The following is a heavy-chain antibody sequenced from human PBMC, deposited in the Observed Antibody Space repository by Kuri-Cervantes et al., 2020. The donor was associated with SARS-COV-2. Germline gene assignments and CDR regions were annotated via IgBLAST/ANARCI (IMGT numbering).Heavy chain of an antibody. CDR1: GGSISSGSYY. V-gene: IGHV4-61*09. CDR2: IYTSGGT. D-gene: IGHD2-2*01. Sequence: SETLSLTCTVSGGSISSGSYYWSWIRQPAGKGLEWIGYIYTSGGTNYNPSLKSRVSISADTSKNQFSLKLSSVTAADTAVYYCARGYGSTFMDVWGKGTTVTVSS. J-gene: IGHJ6*03. CDR3: ARGYGSTFMDV.